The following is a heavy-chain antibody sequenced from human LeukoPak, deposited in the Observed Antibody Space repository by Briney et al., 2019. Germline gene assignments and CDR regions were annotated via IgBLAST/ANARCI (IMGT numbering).Heavy chain of an antibody. CDR3: ARGGSSDY. CDR2: ISSSSSTI. V-gene: IGHV3-48*01. Sequence: GGSLRLSCAASGFIFSSDDMHWVRQAPGKGLEWVSYISSSSSTIYYADSVKGRFTISRDNAKNSLYLQMNSLRAEDTAVYYCARGGSSDYWGQGTLVTVSS. CDR1: GFIFSSDD. D-gene: IGHD3-10*01. J-gene: IGHJ4*02.